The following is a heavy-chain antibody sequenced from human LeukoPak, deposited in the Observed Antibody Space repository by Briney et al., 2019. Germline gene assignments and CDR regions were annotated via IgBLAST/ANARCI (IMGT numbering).Heavy chain of an antibody. J-gene: IGHJ4*02. CDR2: ISYDGSNK. CDR3: AKGAVANDY. CDR1: GFTFSSYG. V-gene: IGHV3-30*18. D-gene: IGHD6-19*01. Sequence: GGSLRLSCAAFGFTFSSYGMHWVRQAPGKGLEWVAVISYDGSNKYYADSVKGRFTISRDNSKNTLYLQMNSLRAEDTAVYYCAKGAVANDYWGQGTLVTVSS.